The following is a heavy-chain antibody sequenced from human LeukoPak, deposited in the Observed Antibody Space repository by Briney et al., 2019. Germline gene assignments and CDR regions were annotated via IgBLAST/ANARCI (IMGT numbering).Heavy chain of an antibody. CDR1: GYTFTSYY. CDR2: INPSGGST. V-gene: IGHV1-46*01. CDR3: SSIVVVPAATPFDY. D-gene: IGHD2-2*01. J-gene: IGHJ4*02. Sequence: ASVKVSCKASGYTFTSYYMHWVRQAPGQGLEWMGIINPSGGSTSYAQKFQGRVTMTRDTSTSTVYMELSSLRAEDTAVYYCSSIVVVPAATPFDYWGQGTLVTVSS.